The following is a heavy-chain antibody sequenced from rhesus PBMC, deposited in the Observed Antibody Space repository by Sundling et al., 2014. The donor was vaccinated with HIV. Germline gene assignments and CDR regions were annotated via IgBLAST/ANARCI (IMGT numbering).Heavy chain of an antibody. CDR2: INGNSGST. V-gene: IGHV4-80*01. J-gene: IGHJ1*01. CDR3: ARHRGYCTSGSCYVLDFEF. CDR1: GASISSYW. D-gene: IGHD2-21*01. Sequence: QVQLQESGPGLVKPSETLSLTCTVSGASISSYWWNWIRQPPGKGLEWIGEINGNSGSTNYNPSLKSRVTISIDTSKSQVSLKLTSITAADTGVYYCARHRGYCTSGSCYVLDFEFWGQGALVTVSS.